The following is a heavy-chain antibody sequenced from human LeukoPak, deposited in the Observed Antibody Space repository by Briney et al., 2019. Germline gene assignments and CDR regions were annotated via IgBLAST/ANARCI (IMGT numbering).Heavy chain of an antibody. CDR3: ARKSSGWYDY. CDR1: GFTFSGYA. J-gene: IGHJ4*02. CDR2: ISYDGSNK. D-gene: IGHD6-19*01. Sequence: PRGSLRLSCAASGFTFSGYAMHWVRQAPGKGLEWVAVISYDGSNKYYADSVKGRFTISRDNSKNTLYLQMNSLRAEDTAVYYCARKSSGWYDYWGQGTLVTVSS. V-gene: IGHV3-30*04.